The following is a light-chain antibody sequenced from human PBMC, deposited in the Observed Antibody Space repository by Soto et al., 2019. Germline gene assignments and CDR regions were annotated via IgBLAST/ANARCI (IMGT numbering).Light chain of an antibody. J-gene: IGLJ1*01. Sequence: ALAQPASVSGSPGQSITISCTGTSSDIGRYNYVSWFQQHPGKVPKLVIFEVNYRPSGVSDRFSGSKSGNTAPLTITGLQAEDEADYYCTSCITANTRCVFGSGTKATVL. CDR3: TSCITANTRCV. CDR1: SSDIGRYNY. CDR2: EVN. V-gene: IGLV2-14*01.